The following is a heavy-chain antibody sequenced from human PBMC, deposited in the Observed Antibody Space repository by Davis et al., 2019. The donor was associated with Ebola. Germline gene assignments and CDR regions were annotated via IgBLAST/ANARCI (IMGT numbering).Heavy chain of an antibody. CDR1: GFTFARSG. J-gene: IGHJ4*02. D-gene: IGHD5-12*01. V-gene: IGHV3-30*13. Sequence: GGSLRLSCIVSGFTFARSGMHWVRQAPGKGLEWVARISPEGRETFYADSVKGRFTVSRDNSKNSLYMEVNSLRVEDTAVYYCARDGSGYYPGDYWGQGSLVTVSS. CDR2: ISPEGRET. CDR3: ARDGSGYYPGDY.